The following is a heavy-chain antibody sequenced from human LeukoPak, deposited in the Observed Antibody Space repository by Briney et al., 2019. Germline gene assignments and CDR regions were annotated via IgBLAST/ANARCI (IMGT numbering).Heavy chain of an antibody. Sequence: PSETLSLTCTVSGGSISSYYWSWIRQPAGKGLEWIGRIYTSGSTNYNPSLKSRVTMSVDTSKNQFSLKLSSVTAADTAVYYCARDLYYYGSGSYCLDYWGQGTLVTVSS. CDR1: GGSISSYY. CDR3: ARDLYYYGSGSYCLDY. D-gene: IGHD3-10*01. V-gene: IGHV4-4*07. CDR2: IYTSGST. J-gene: IGHJ4*02.